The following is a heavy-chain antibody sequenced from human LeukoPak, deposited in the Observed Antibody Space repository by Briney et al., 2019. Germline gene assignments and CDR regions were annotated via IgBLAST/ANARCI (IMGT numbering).Heavy chain of an antibody. CDR1: FGSFSGYY. V-gene: IGHV4-34*01. D-gene: IGHD3-10*01. CDR2: INHSGST. J-gene: IGHJ5*02. Sequence: PSETLSLTCAVYFGSFSGYYWRWLRQPPGKGLEWSGEINHSGSTNYNPSLKSRVTISVDTSMNQFSLKLSSVTAADTAVYYCARPRAKPRSANWFDPWGQGTLVTVSS. CDR3: ARPRAKPRSANWFDP.